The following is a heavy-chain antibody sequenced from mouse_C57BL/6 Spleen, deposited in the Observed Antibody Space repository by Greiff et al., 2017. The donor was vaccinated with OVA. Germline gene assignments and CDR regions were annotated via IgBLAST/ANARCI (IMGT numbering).Heavy chain of an antibody. V-gene: IGHV1-50*01. J-gene: IGHJ4*01. Sequence: QVQLQQPGAELVKPGASVKLSCKASGYTFTSYWMQWVKQRPGQGLEWIGEIDPSDSYTNYNQKFKGKATLTVDTSSSTAYMQLSSLTSDDSAVYYCARCRGYRDYAMDYWGQGTSVTVSS. CDR2: IDPSDSYT. D-gene: IGHD2-2*01. CDR1: GYTFTSYW. CDR3: ARCRGYRDYAMDY.